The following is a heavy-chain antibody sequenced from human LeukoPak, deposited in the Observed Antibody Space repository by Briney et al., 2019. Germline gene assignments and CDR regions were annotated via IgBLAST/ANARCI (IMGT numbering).Heavy chain of an antibody. D-gene: IGHD3-10*01. CDR3: ARGGVRGYYYGMDV. Sequence: PGGSLRLSCAASGFTFSSYSMNWVRQAPGKGLEWVSSISSSSSSYIYYADSVKGRFTISRDNAKNSLYLQMNSLRAEDTAVYYCARGGVRGYYYGMDVWGQGTTVTVSS. J-gene: IGHJ6*02. CDR2: ISSSSSSYI. CDR1: GFTFSSYS. V-gene: IGHV3-21*01.